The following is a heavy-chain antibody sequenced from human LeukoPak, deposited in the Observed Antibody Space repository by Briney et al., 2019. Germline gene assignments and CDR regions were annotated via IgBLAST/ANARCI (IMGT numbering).Heavy chain of an antibody. CDR1: GFTFSSYS. D-gene: IGHD2-15*01. CDR2: ISSSSSYI. Sequence: XGSLRLSCAASGFTFSSYSMNWVRQAPGKGLEWVSSISSSSSYIYYADSVKGRFTISRDNAKNSLYLQMNSLRAEDTAVYYCARDVGGRLRYYYGMDVWGQGTTVTVSS. V-gene: IGHV3-21*01. CDR3: ARDVGGRLRYYYGMDV. J-gene: IGHJ6*02.